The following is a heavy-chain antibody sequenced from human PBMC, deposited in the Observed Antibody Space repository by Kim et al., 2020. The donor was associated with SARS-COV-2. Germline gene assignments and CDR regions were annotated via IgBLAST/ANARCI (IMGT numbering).Heavy chain of an antibody. V-gene: IGHV3-53*01. CDR3: ATCGGDCYWYYFDY. D-gene: IGHD2-21*02. J-gene: IGHJ4*02. Sequence: ADSVKGRFTISRDNSTNTLYLQMNSLRAEDTAVYYCATCGGDCYWYYFDYWGQGTLVTVSS.